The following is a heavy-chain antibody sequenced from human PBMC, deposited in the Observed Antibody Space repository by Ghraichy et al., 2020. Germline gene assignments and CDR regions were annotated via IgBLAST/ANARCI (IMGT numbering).Heavy chain of an antibody. Sequence: SETLSLTCTVSGASIRSYYWSWIRQPPGKGLEWIGYIYYSGSTIYNPSLKGRVTMSVDTSKNQFSLKLSSVTAADTAVYYCARADVVMAAATPWYFDLWGRGTLVTVSS. D-gene: IGHD2-15*01. V-gene: IGHV4-59*01. CDR1: GASIRSYY. CDR2: IYYSGST. J-gene: IGHJ2*01. CDR3: ARADVVMAAATPWYFDL.